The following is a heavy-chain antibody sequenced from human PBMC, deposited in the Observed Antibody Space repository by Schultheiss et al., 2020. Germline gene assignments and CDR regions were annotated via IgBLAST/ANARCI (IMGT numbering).Heavy chain of an antibody. Sequence: SGPTLVKPTQTLTLTCTFSGFSLSTSGVGVGWIRQPPGKALEWLALIYWNDDKRYSTSLKTRLTISKDTSKNQVVLTMTNMDPVDTATYYCARTMTTALTPDWFDPWGQGTLVTVSS. CDR3: ARTMTTALTPDWFDP. CDR2: IYWNDDK. CDR1: GFSLSTSGVG. J-gene: IGHJ5*02. D-gene: IGHD4-11*01. V-gene: IGHV2-5*01.